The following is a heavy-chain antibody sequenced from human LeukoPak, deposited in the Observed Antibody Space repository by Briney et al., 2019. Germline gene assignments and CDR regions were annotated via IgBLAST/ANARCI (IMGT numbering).Heavy chain of an antibody. J-gene: IGHJ4*02. CDR1: GGSFSGHY. CDR3: ARTTTVFAVDY. Sequence: PSETLSLTCAVYGGSFSGHYWSWIRQPPGKGLEWIGEINHSGSTNYNPSLKSRVTISVDTSKNQFSLKLSSVTAADTAVYYCARTTTVFAVDYWGQGTLVTVSS. D-gene: IGHD1-1*01. CDR2: INHSGST. V-gene: IGHV4-34*01.